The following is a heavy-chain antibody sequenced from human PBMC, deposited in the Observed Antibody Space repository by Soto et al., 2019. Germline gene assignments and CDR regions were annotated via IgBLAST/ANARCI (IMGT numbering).Heavy chain of an antibody. J-gene: IGHJ5*02. D-gene: IGHD3-9*01. Sequence: GASVKVSCKASGYTFTSYGISWVRQAPGQGLEWMGWISAYNGNTNYAQKLQGRVTMTTDTSTSTAYMELRSLRSDDTAVYYCARGFQMYYDILTGYYKGENWFDPWGQGTLVTVSS. CDR2: ISAYNGNT. V-gene: IGHV1-18*04. CDR3: ARGFQMYYDILTGYYKGENWFDP. CDR1: GYTFTSYG.